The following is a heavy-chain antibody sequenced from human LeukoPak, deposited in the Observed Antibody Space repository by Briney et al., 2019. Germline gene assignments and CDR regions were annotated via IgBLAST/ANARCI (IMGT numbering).Heavy chain of an antibody. D-gene: IGHD2-2*02. V-gene: IGHV3-23*01. Sequence: PGGSLRLSCAAFGFSSSSYAMSWVRQAPGKGLEWVSGISGSGGSTYYADSVKGRFTISRDNSKNTLFLQLNSLRAEDTAVYYCAKAAIDTVFDYWGQGTLVTVSS. CDR3: AKAAIDTVFDY. CDR1: GFSSSSYA. J-gene: IGHJ4*02. CDR2: ISGSGGST.